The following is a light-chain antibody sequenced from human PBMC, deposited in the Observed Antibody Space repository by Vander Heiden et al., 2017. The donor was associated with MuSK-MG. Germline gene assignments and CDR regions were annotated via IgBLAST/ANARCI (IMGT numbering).Light chain of an antibody. CDR3: LSADSIDSYRM. Sequence: SHVLPQALSASVSLRQMARIPCFGDALPSNNDCCCKQKAGQCPLLVKDIGTERPSGIPERFSGSSSGTILTLTISGVQSEDEGDYYWLSADSIDSYRMFDGGTILTGL. V-gene: IGLV3-16*01. J-gene: IGLJ3*02. CDR2: IGT. CDR1: ALPSNN.